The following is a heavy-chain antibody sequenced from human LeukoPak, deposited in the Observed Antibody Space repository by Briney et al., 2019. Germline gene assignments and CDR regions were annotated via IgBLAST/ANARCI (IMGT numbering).Heavy chain of an antibody. CDR3: AKPNSGDSGWYGPDY. J-gene: IGHJ4*02. V-gene: IGHV3-23*01. D-gene: IGHD6-19*01. CDR2: ISGGGDIT. CDR1: GFTFTTYW. Sequence: GGSLRLSCVGSGFTFTTYWMSWVRQAPRKGLEWVSAISGGGDITYYADSVKGRFTISRDNSKNTLYLQMNSLRAEDTAVYYCAKPNSGDSGWYGPDYWGQGTLVTVSS.